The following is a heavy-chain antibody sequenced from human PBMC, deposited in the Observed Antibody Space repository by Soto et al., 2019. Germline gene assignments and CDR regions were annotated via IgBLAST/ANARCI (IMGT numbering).Heavy chain of an antibody. CDR1: GVPFSSYG. D-gene: IGHD2-15*01. CDR2: ISYDGSNK. Sequence: GGSLRLSCAASGVPFSSYGMHWVRQAPGKGLEWVAVISYDGSNKYYADSVKGRFTISRDNSKNTLYLQMNSLRAEDTAVYYCAKILVVVAARGAFDIWGQGTMVTVSS. CDR3: AKILVVVAARGAFDI. J-gene: IGHJ3*02. V-gene: IGHV3-30*18.